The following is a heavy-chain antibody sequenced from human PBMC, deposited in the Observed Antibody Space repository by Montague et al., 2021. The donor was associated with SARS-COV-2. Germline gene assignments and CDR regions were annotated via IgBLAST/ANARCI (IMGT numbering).Heavy chain of an antibody. CDR1: GVSISNYH. Sequence: SETLSLTCDVSGVSISNYHWSWIRQPPGKGLEFIGYIHHNGHKNYKPSLKSRVTMSVDTSKNQVSLKLTSVTAADTAVYYCARHDNSGNDAMDVWGQGTTVTVSS. V-gene: IGHV4-59*08. D-gene: IGHD3-10*01. CDR2: IHHNGHK. CDR3: ARHDNSGNDAMDV. J-gene: IGHJ6*02.